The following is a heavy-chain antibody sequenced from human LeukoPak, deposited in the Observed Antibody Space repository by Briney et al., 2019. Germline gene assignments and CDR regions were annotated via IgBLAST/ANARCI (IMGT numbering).Heavy chain of an antibody. J-gene: IGHJ6*02. Sequence: ASVKVSCKASGGTFSSYAISWVRQAPGQGLEWMGRIIPIFGIANYAQKFHGRFTITADKSTSTAYMALSSLRSEDTAVYYCAVPLVVVAATNGMDVWGQGTTVTVSS. CDR1: GGTFSSYA. D-gene: IGHD2-15*01. V-gene: IGHV1-69*04. CDR2: IIPIFGIA. CDR3: AVPLVVVAATNGMDV.